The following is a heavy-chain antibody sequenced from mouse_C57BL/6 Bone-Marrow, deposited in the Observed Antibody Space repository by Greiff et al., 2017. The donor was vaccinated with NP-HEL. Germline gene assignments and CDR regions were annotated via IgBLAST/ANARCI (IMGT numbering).Heavy chain of an antibody. CDR3: TGGGSNYFYAMDY. CDR2: IRLKSDNYAT. Sequence: EVKLMESGGGLVQPGGSMKLSCVASGFTFSNYWMNWVRQSPEKGLEWVAQIRLKSDNYATHYAESVNGRFTISRDDSKSSVYLQMNNLRAEDTGIYYCTGGGSNYFYAMDYWGQGTSVTVSS. CDR1: GFTFSNYW. J-gene: IGHJ4*01. V-gene: IGHV6-3*01. D-gene: IGHD2-5*01.